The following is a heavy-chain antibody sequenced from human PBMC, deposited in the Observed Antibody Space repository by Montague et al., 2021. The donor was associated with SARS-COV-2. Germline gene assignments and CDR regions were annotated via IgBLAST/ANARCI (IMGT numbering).Heavy chain of an antibody. J-gene: IGHJ5*02. CDR2: INHSGST. CDR3: ARGPRITMIVVVITDIWFDP. V-gene: IGHV4-34*01. CDR1: GGSFSGYY. Sequence: SETLSLTGAVYGGSFSGYYWSWIRQPPGKGLEWIGEINHSGSTXXXPSXXXRVTISVDTSKNQFSLKLSSVTAADTAVYYCARGPRITMIVVVITDIWFDPWGQGTLVTVSS. D-gene: IGHD3-22*01.